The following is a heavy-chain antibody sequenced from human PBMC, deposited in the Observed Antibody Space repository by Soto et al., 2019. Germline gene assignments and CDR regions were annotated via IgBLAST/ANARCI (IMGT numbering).Heavy chain of an antibody. CDR1: GGSISSDRYF. CDR3: ARGHTTFGFYYYGLDV. J-gene: IGHJ6*02. Sequence: QVQLQESGPGLVKPSQTLSLSCSVSGGSISSDRYFWSWVRQHPGKGLEWIAYILNSGSTYFNPSRRGRVRISVDMSKSQLSLNLSSVTAADTAVYYCARGHTTFGFYYYGLDVWGQGATVIVSS. CDR2: ILNSGST. V-gene: IGHV4-31*03. D-gene: IGHD3-10*01.